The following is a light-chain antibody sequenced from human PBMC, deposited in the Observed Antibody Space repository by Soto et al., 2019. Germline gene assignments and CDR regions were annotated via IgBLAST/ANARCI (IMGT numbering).Light chain of an antibody. CDR2: KAS. V-gene: IGKV1-5*03. CDR1: QSISSW. J-gene: IGKJ1*01. Sequence: DIQMTQFPSTLSASVGDRVTITCRASQSISSWLAWYQQKPGKAPKLLIYKASSLESGVPSRFSGSGSGTEFTLTISSLQPDDFATYYCQQYNSYSRTFGQGTKVDIK. CDR3: QQYNSYSRT.